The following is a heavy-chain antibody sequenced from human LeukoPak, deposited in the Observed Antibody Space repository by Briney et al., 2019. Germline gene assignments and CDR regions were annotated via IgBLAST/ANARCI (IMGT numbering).Heavy chain of an antibody. V-gene: IGHV4-39*01. CDR2: IYYSGST. J-gene: IGHJ1*01. CDR3: ASGGSSGYYFE. D-gene: IGHD3-22*01. CDR1: GGSISSSSYY. Sequence: PSETLSLTCTVSGGSISSSSYYWGWIRQPPGKGLEWIGSIYYSGSTYYNPSLKSRVTISVDTSKNQFSLKLISVTAADTAVYYCASGGSSGYYFEWGQGILVTVSS.